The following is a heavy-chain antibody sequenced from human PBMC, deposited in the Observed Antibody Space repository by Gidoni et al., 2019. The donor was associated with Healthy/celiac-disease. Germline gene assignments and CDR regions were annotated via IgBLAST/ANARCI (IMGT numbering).Heavy chain of an antibody. Sequence: EVQLVESGGGLVKPGGSLRLSCAASGFTFSSYSMNWVRQAPGKGLEWVSSISSSSSYIYYADSVKGRFTISRDNAKNSLYLQMNSLRAEDTAVYYCARWEYSSAYYFDYWGQGTLVTVSS. CDR2: ISSSSSYI. V-gene: IGHV3-21*01. CDR1: GFTFSSYS. D-gene: IGHD6-6*01. CDR3: ARWEYSSAYYFDY. J-gene: IGHJ4*02.